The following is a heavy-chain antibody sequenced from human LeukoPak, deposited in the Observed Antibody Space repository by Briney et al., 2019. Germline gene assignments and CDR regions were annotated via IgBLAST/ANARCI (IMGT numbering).Heavy chain of an antibody. V-gene: IGHV3-30*18. CDR1: GFTFSSNG. CDR2: ISYDGSKK. D-gene: IGHD3-10*01. J-gene: IGHJ4*02. CDR3: ANSPHGSTDY. Sequence: GGSLRLSCAASGFTFSSNGMHWVRQAPGKGLEWVAVISYDGSKKYYADSVKGRFTVSRDDSKNTLYLQMNSLRAEDTAVYYCANSPHGSTDYWGQGTLVTVSS.